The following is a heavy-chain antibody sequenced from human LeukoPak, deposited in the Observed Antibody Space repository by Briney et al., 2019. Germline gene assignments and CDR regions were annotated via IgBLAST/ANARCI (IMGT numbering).Heavy chain of an antibody. CDR1: GGSISSSSYY. D-gene: IGHD4/OR15-4a*01. Sequence: SETLSLTCTVSGGSISSSSYYWGWIRQPPGKGLEWIGSIYYSGSTYYNPSLKSRVAISVDTSKNQSSLKLSSVTAADTAVYYCARQAKSRLFDYWGQGTLVTVSS. V-gene: IGHV4-39*01. CDR2: IYYSGST. J-gene: IGHJ4*02. CDR3: ARQAKSRLFDY.